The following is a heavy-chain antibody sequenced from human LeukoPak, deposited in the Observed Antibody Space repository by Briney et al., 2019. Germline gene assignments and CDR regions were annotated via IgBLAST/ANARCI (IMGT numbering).Heavy chain of an antibody. V-gene: IGHV3-30*03. Sequence: GGSLRLSCAASGFTFSSYGLHWVRQAPGKGLEWVAVISYDGSNKYYADSVKGRITISRDNSKNTLYLQMNSLRAEDTAVYHCARVDYGDYGFDYWGQGTLVTVSS. CDR3: ARVDYGDYGFDY. CDR2: ISYDGSNK. D-gene: IGHD4-17*01. CDR1: GFTFSSYG. J-gene: IGHJ4*02.